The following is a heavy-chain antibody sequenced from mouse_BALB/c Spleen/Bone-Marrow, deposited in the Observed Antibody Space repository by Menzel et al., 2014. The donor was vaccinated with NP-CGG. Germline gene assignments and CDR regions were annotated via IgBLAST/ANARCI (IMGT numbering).Heavy chain of an antibody. J-gene: IGHJ2*01. V-gene: IGHV1-69*01. CDR1: GYTFTDYW. CDR2: XDTSDSYT. CDR3: AFYYGNYGDY. Sequence: VQLQESGAELVMPGASVKMSCKASGYTFTDYWMHWVKQRPGQGLEWIGAXDTSDSYTSYNQKFKGKATLTVDESSSTAYMQLSSLTSEDSAVYYCAFYYGNYGDYWGQGTTLTVSS. D-gene: IGHD2-1*01.